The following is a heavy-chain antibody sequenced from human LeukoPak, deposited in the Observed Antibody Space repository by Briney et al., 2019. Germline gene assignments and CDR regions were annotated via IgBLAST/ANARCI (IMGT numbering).Heavy chain of an antibody. CDR3: ARGITMVRGVIKGGMDV. D-gene: IGHD3-10*01. CDR1: GGTFSSYA. V-gene: IGHV1-69*06. J-gene: IGHJ6*02. Sequence: ASVKVSCKASGGTFSSYAISWVRQAPGQGLEWMGGIIPIFGTANSAQKFQGRVTITADKSTGTIHMELSSLRSGDTAIYYCARGITMVRGVIKGGMDVWGQGTTVTVSS. CDR2: IIPIFGTA.